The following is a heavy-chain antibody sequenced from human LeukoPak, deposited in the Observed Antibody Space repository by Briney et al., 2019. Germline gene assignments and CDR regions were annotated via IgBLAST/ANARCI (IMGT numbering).Heavy chain of an antibody. J-gene: IGHJ4*02. D-gene: IGHD3-22*01. CDR2: ISAYNGNT. Sequence: ASVKVSCRASGYTFTSYGISWVRQAPGQGLEWMGWISAYNGNTHYAQKLQGRVTMTTDTSTSTVYMELRSLRSDDTAVYYCARGTPPRRNYDSRGYYSYYFDYWGQGTLVTVSS. CDR1: GYTFTSYG. CDR3: ARGTPPRRNYDSRGYYSYYFDY. V-gene: IGHV1-18*01.